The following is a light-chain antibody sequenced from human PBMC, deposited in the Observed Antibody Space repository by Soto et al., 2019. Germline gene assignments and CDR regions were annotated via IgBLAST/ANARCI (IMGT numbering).Light chain of an antibody. CDR3: SSCTTSRTLV. CDR1: SSDVGAYNY. CDR2: EVS. Sequence: QSALTQPASVSGSPGQSITISCTGTSSDVGAYNYVSWYQQHPGKAPKLMIFEVSNRPSGVSHRFSGSKSGNTASLTISGLQAEDEADYYCSSCTTSRTLVFGTGTKLTVL. J-gene: IGLJ1*01. V-gene: IGLV2-14*01.